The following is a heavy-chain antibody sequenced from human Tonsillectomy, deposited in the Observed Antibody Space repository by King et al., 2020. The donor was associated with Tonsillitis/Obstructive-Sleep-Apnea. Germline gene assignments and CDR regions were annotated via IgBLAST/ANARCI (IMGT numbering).Heavy chain of an antibody. D-gene: IGHD2-8*01. V-gene: IGHV4-59*01. Sequence: VQLQESGPGLVKPSETLSLTCSVSGGSISSYYWCWIRQPPGKGLECIGYIYYSGGTNYNPSLKSRVTISVDTSKNQFSLKLSSVTAADTAVYYCAREGAVMNAFDIWGQGTMVTVSS. CDR2: IYYSGGT. CDR1: GGSISSYY. J-gene: IGHJ3*02. CDR3: AREGAVMNAFDI.